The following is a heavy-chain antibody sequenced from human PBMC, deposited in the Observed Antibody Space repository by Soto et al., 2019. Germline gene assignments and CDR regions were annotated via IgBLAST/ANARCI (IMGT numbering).Heavy chain of an antibody. D-gene: IGHD1-26*01. CDR2: ISWNSGSI. J-gene: IGHJ4*02. CDR1: GFTFDDYA. Sequence: EVQLVESGGGLVQPGRSLRLSCAASGFTFDDYAMHWVRQAPGKGLEWVSGISWNSGSIGYADSVKGRFTISRDNAKNSLYLQMNSLRAEDTALYYCAKDMSEGATFFYGFDYWGQGTLVTVSS. V-gene: IGHV3-9*01. CDR3: AKDMSEGATFFYGFDY.